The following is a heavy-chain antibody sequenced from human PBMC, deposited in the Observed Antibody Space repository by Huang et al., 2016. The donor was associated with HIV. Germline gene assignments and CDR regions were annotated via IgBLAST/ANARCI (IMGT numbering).Heavy chain of an antibody. CDR3: ARDHHDFWRGYRRMYFFDH. CDR2: IDYSGRT. Sequence: QVQLQESGPGLVKPSETLSLTCTVSGGSISTHYWSWIRQPPGKGLEGIGSIDYSGRTNSSPSRKRRVTILLDTSKNQFSLRVNSVTAADTAMYYCARDHHDFWRGYRRMYFFDHWGQGTLVTVSS. V-gene: IGHV4-59*11. J-gene: IGHJ4*02. D-gene: IGHD3-3*01. CDR1: GGSISTHY.